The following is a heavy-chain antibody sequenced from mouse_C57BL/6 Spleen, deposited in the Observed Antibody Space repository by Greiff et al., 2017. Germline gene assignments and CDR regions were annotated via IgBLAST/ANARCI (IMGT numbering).Heavy chain of an antibody. D-gene: IGHD2-14*01. Sequence: QVQLQQPGTELVKPGASVKLSCKASGYTFTSYWMHWVKQRPGQGLEWIGNINPSNGGTNYNEKFKSKATLTVYKSSSTAYMQLSSLTSEDSAVDYCAREGVRRYAMDYWGQGTSVTVSS. CDR2: INPSNGGT. J-gene: IGHJ4*01. CDR1: GYTFTSYW. CDR3: AREGVRRYAMDY. V-gene: IGHV1-53*01.